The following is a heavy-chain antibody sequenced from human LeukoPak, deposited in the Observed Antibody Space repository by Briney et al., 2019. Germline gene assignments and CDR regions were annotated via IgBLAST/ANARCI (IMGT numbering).Heavy chain of an antibody. J-gene: IGHJ4*02. D-gene: IGHD6-19*01. CDR1: GFTFSSYG. CDR2: IWYDGSNK. Sequence: GSLRLSCAASGFTFSSYGMHWVRQAPGKGLEWVAVIWYDGSNKYYADSVKGRFTISRDNSKNTLYLQMNSLRAEDTAVYYCAKEEWLEGPFDYWGQGTLVTVSS. CDR3: AKEEWLEGPFDY. V-gene: IGHV3-33*06.